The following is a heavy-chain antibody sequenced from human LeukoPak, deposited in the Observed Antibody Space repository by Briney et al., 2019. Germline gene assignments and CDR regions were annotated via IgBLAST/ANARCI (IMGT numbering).Heavy chain of an antibody. CDR2: FDPEDGET. CDR3: ATGGERITIFGVVSHLPFPFDP. V-gene: IGHV1-24*01. D-gene: IGHD3-3*01. CDR1: GYTLTELS. J-gene: IGHJ5*02. Sequence: ASVKVSCKVSGYTLTELSMHWVRQAPGKGLEWMGGFDPEDGETIYAQKFQGRVTMTEDTSTDTAYMELSSLRSEDTAVYYCATGGERITIFGVVSHLPFPFDPWGQGTLVTVSS.